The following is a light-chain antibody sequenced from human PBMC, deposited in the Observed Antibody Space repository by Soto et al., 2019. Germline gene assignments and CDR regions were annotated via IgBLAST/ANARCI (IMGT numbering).Light chain of an antibody. CDR1: QGISHY. CDR2: GEY. Sequence: DIQMTQSPSTMSASVGERVIITCRASQGISHYLAWFQQRPGKVPKRLIYGEYTLESGVPSRFSGIGSGTEFTLTISSLQTEDFATYYCLQHNSYPLSFGGGTKVEMK. J-gene: IGKJ4*01. V-gene: IGKV1-17*03. CDR3: LQHNSYPLS.